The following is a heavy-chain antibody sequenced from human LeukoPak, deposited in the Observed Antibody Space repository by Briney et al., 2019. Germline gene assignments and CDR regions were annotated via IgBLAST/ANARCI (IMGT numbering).Heavy chain of an antibody. V-gene: IGHV3-30*18. CDR1: GFTFSSYG. J-gene: IGHJ5*02. CDR2: ISYDGSNK. Sequence: GGSLRLSCAASGFTFSSYGMHWVRQAPGKGLEWVAVISYDGSNKYYADSVKGRFTISRDNSKNTLYLQMNSLRAKDTAVYYCAKDLRRITMVRGVIGGHWFNPWGQGTLVTVSS. CDR3: AKDLRRITMVRGVIGGHWFNP. D-gene: IGHD3-10*01.